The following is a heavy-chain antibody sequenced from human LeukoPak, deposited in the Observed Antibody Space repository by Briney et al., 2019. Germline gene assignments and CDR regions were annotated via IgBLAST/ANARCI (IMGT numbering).Heavy chain of an antibody. CDR2: IKSKTDGGTT. D-gene: IGHD4-17*01. CDR1: GFTFSSYW. V-gene: IGHV3-15*01. J-gene: IGHJ4*02. CDR3: TTDYARIYGDYGNAY. Sequence: GGSLRLSCAASGFTFSSYWMSWVRQAPGKGLEWVGRIKSKTDGGTTDYAAPVKGRFTISRDDSKNTLYLQMNSLKTEDTAVYYCTTDYARIYGDYGNAYWGQGTRVTVSS.